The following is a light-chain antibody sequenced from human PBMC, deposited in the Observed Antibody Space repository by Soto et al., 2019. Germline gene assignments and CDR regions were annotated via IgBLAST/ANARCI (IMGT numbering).Light chain of an antibody. J-gene: IGKJ1*01. Sequence: EIVMTQSPATLSVYPGERATLSCRASQSVNNNLTWYQHKPGQAPRLLIYAASTRATGIPARFSGSGSGTEFTLTISSLQSEDFAVYYCQQFDNWPPWTFGQGTKVEIK. CDR3: QQFDNWPPWT. CDR1: QSVNNN. CDR2: AAS. V-gene: IGKV3-15*01.